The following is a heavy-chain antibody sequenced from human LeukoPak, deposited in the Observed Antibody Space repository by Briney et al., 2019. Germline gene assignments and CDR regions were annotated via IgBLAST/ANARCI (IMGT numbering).Heavy chain of an antibody. CDR1: GFTFSSYG. CDR3: ANIPVVPAAMVP. V-gene: IGHV3-30*02. D-gene: IGHD2-2*01. Sequence: GGSLRLSCAASGFTFSSYGMHWVRQAPGKGLEWVAFIRYDGSNKYYADSVKGRFTISRDNSENTLYLQMNSLRAEDTAVYYCANIPVVPAAMVPWGQGTLVTVSS. J-gene: IGHJ5*02. CDR2: IRYDGSNK.